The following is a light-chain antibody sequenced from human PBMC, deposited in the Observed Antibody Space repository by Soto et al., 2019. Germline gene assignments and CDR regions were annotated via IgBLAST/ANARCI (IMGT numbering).Light chain of an antibody. Sequence: QSVLTQPRSVSGSPGQSVTISCTGTSSDVGGYNYVSWYQQHPGQAPKLMIYDVTKRPSGVLDRFSGSKSGNTASLTISGLQAEDEADYYCCSYAGSYTLVFGGGTKLTVL. CDR2: DVT. CDR1: SSDVGGYNY. J-gene: IGLJ3*02. V-gene: IGLV2-11*01. CDR3: CSYAGSYTLV.